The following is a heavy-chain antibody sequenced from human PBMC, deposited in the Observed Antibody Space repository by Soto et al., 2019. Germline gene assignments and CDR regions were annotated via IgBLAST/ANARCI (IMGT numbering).Heavy chain of an antibody. CDR1: GFTFSSYG. CDR2: IRNRGQSHIA. J-gene: IGHJ4*02. V-gene: IGHV3-72*01. Sequence: GGSLRLSCAASGFTFSSYGMHWVRQAPGKGLEWVGRIRNRGQSHIADYAASVKGRFTMSRDDSENSLHLQMNSMKTEDTAVYYCDRDTHTALDYWGQGTLVTVSS. CDR3: DRDTHTALDY. D-gene: IGHD2-2*02.